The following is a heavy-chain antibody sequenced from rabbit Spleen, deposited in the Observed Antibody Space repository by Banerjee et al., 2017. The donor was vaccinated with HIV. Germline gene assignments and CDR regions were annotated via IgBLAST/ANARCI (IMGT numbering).Heavy chain of an antibody. CDR3: ARGVATYGWTTRLDL. D-gene: IGHD6-1*01. J-gene: IGHJ3*01. CDR2: SYAGSSGNT. V-gene: IGHV1S40*01. CDR1: GIDFSSDYD. Sequence: QQLVESGGGLVKPGASLTLTCKGSGIDFSSDYDMCWVRQAPGKGLEWIACSYAGSSGNTYSAIWAKGRFTISKTSSTTVTLQMTSLTAADTATYFCARGVATYGWTTRLDLWGQGTLVTVS.